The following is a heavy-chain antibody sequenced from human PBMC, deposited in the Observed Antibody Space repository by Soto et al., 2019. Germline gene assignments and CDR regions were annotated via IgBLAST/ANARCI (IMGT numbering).Heavy chain of an antibody. CDR3: ARHYSSSWYPAFDI. CDR2: IYYSGST. J-gene: IGHJ3*02. V-gene: IGHV4-59*08. Sequence: ETLSLTCTVSGGSISSYYWSWIRQPPGKGLEWIGYIYYSGSTNYNPSLKSRVTISVDTSKNQFSLKLSSVTAADTAVYYCARHYSSSWYPAFDIWGQGTMVTVSS. D-gene: IGHD6-13*01. CDR1: GGSISSYY.